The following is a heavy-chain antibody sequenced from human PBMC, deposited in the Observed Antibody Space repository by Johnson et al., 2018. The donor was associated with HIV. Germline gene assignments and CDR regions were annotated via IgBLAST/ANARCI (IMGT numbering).Heavy chain of an antibody. D-gene: IGHD2-21*01. Sequence: VQLVESGGGLVQPGGSLRLSCAASGFTFSNAWMSWVRQAPGKGLEWVGRIKSKIDGGTTDYAAHVKGRFTISRDDSKTTLYLQMNRLTIEYTAVYYCIPYWGGDCYLLYDAFDIWGQGTMVTVSS. CDR2: IKSKIDGGTT. CDR3: IPYWGGDCYLLYDAFDI. J-gene: IGHJ3*02. V-gene: IGHV3-15*01. CDR1: GFTFSNAW.